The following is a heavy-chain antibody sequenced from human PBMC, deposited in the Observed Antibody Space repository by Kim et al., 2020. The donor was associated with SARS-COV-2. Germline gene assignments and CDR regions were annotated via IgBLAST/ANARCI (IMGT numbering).Heavy chain of an antibody. D-gene: IGHD3-10*01. J-gene: IGHJ6*02. CDR3: AGFMVRGVIPATNYYGMDV. CDR2: IWYDGSNK. Sequence: GGSLRLSCAASGFTFSSYGMHWVRQAPGKGLEWVAVIWYDGSNKYYADSVKGRFTISRDNSKNTLYLQMNSLRAEDTAVYYCAGFMVRGVIPATNYYGMDVWGQGTTVTVSS. CDR1: GFTFSSYG. V-gene: IGHV3-33*01.